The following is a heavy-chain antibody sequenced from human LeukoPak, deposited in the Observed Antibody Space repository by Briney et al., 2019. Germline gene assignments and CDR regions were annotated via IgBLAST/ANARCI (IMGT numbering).Heavy chain of an antibody. J-gene: IGHJ3*02. V-gene: IGHV1-18*04. D-gene: IGHD3-22*01. CDR2: ISAYSGNT. CDR1: GYTFTSYY. Sequence: ASVKVSCKASGYTFTSYYMHWVRQAPGQGLEWMGWISAYSGNTNYAQKLQGRVTMTTDTSTSTAYMELRSLRSDDTAVYYCARFGPDYDSSGYYYQNAFDIWGQGTMVTVSS. CDR3: ARFGPDYDSSGYYYQNAFDI.